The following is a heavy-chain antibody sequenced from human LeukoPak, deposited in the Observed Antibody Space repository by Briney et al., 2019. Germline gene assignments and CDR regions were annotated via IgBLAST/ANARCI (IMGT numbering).Heavy chain of an antibody. V-gene: IGHV1-8*03. Sequence: ASVKVSCKASGYTFTSYDINWVRQATGQGLEWMGWMNPNSGNTGYAQKFQGRVTITRNTSISTAYMELSRLRSDDTAVYYCARDAGITGTIWFDPWGQGTLVTVSS. J-gene: IGHJ5*02. D-gene: IGHD1/OR15-1a*01. CDR1: GYTFTSYD. CDR3: ARDAGITGTIWFDP. CDR2: MNPNSGNT.